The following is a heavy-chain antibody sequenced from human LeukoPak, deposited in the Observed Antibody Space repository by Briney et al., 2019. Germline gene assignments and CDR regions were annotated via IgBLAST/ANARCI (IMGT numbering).Heavy chain of an antibody. CDR2: IYRSGST. CDR1: GYSISSDYF. Sequence: SETLSLTCAVSGYSISSDYFWGWIRQPPGKGLEWIGSIYRSGSTYYNPSLKSRVTVSIHTSKNQFSLKLSSVTAADTAVYYCARLIVGRSYYFDYWGQGTLVTVSS. J-gene: IGHJ4*02. CDR3: ARLIVGRSYYFDY. D-gene: IGHD1-26*01. V-gene: IGHV4-38-2*01.